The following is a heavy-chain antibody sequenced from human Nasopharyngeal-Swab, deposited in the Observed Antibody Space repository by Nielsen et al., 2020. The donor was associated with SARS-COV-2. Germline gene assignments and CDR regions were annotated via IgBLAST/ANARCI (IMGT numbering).Heavy chain of an antibody. CDR1: GFPFSTYG. Sequence: GESLKISCAASGFPFSTYGMSWVRQAPGKGLEWVSSISGRGDNTYYADSVKGRFTISRDNSKNTLYLQMNSLRADDTAVYYCAKDLRGPYFFWGQGTLVTVSS. D-gene: IGHD2/OR15-2a*01. V-gene: IGHV3-23*01. J-gene: IGHJ4*02. CDR3: AKDLRGPYFF. CDR2: ISGRGDNT.